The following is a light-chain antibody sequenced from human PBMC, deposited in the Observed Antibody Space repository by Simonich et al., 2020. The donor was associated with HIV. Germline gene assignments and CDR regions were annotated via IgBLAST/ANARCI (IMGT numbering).Light chain of an antibody. Sequence: DIQMTQSPSSLSASVGDRVTITCRASQGISNSLAWYQQKPGTAPKVLLYAASRLESGVPSRFSGSGSGTDYTLTISSLQPEDFATYYCQQYNSYWTFGQGTKVEIK. CDR2: AAS. CDR3: QQYNSYWT. J-gene: IGKJ1*01. V-gene: IGKV1-NL1*01. CDR1: QGISNS.